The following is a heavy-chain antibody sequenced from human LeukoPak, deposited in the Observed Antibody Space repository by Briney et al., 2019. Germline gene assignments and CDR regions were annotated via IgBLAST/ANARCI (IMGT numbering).Heavy chain of an antibody. CDR1: GFTFSSHW. CDR2: IKQEGSEK. D-gene: IGHD5-18*01. Sequence: GGSLRLSCAASGFTFSSHWMSWVRQAPGKGLEWVANIKQEGSEKYYVDSVKGRFTISRDNAKNSLFLQMHSLRAEDTAVYYCARSWIRLWPADHWGQGTLVTVSS. J-gene: IGHJ4*02. V-gene: IGHV3-7*01. CDR3: ARSWIRLWPADH.